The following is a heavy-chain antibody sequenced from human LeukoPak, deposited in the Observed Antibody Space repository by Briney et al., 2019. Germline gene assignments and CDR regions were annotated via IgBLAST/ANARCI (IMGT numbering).Heavy chain of an antibody. J-gene: IGHJ4*02. V-gene: IGHV4-39*01. Sequence: SETLSLTCTVSGASMSGSGYYWGWIRQPPGKGLEWIGSIYSSGSTYYNASLQSRVTISIETSKNQISLRLNSVTAADTAMYYCAKSGGYGLIDYWGQGTLVTVSS. CDR1: GASMSGSGYY. D-gene: IGHD1-26*01. CDR3: AKSGGYGLIDY. CDR2: IYSSGST.